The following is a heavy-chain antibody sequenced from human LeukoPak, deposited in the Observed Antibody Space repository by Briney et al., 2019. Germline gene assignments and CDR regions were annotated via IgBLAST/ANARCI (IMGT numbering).Heavy chain of an antibody. J-gene: IGHJ4*02. V-gene: IGHV3-53*01. CDR3: ARATDGDYVPY. CDR2: IYSGGST. Sequence: GGSLRLSCAASGFTISGNYMSWVRQAPGKGLECVSVIYSGGSTYYADSVKGRFTISRDNAKNSLYLQMNSLRAEDTAVYYCARATDGDYVPYWGQGTLVTVSS. CDR1: GFTISGNY. D-gene: IGHD4-17*01.